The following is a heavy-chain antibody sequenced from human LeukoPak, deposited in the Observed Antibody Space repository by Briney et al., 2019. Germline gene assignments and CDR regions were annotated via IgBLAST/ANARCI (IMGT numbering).Heavy chain of an antibody. Sequence: GGSLRLSCAASGFTFSSYGMSWVRQAPGKGLEWVSAISGSGGSTYYADSVKGRFTISRDNSKNTLYLQMNSLRAEDTAVYYCAKGGTIFGVVIATYFDYWGQGTLVTVSS. J-gene: IGHJ4*02. D-gene: IGHD3-3*01. CDR1: GFTFSSYG. CDR2: ISGSGGST. V-gene: IGHV3-23*01. CDR3: AKGGTIFGVVIATYFDY.